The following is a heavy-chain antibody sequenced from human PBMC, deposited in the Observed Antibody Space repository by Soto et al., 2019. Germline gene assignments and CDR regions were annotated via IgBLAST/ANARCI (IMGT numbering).Heavy chain of an antibody. J-gene: IGHJ3*02. CDR2: IYYSGST. V-gene: IGHV4-59*08. Sequence: SETLSLTCTVSGGSISSYYWSWIRQPPGKGLEWIGYIYYSGSTNYNPSLKSRVTISVDTSKNQFSLKLSSVTAADTAVYYCASQLFRDAFDIWGQGTMVTV. CDR1: GGSISSYY. CDR3: ASQLFRDAFDI.